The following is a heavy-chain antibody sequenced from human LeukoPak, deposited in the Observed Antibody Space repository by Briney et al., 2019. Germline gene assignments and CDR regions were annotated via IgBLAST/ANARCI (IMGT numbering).Heavy chain of an antibody. J-gene: IGHJ3*02. V-gene: IGHV1-18*01. CDR2: ISAYNGNT. CDR1: GYTFTSYG. CDR3: ARILAPVDTAMVFYDAFDI. D-gene: IGHD5-18*01. Sequence: GASVKVSCKASGYTFTSYGISWVRQAPGQGLEWMGWISAYNGNTNYAQKLQGRVTMTTDTSTSTAYMELRSLRSDDTAVYYCARILAPVDTAMVFYDAFDIWGQGTMVTVSS.